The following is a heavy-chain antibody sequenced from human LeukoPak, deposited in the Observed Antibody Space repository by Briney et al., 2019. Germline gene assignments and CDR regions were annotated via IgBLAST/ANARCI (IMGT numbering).Heavy chain of an antibody. CDR1: GGSLSDYS. CDR3: ARVPGRPAAVFDY. V-gene: IGHV4-34*01. CDR2: INHSGST. J-gene: IGHJ4*02. Sequence: SETLSLTCAVYGGSLSDYSWSWIRQPPGKGLEWIGEINHSGSTNYNPSLKSRVTISVDTSKNQFSLKLSSMTAADTAFYYCARVPGRPAAVFDYWGQGTLVTVSS. D-gene: IGHD2-2*01.